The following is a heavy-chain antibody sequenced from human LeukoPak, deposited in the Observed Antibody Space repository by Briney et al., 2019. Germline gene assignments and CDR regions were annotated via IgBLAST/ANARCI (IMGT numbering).Heavy chain of an antibody. V-gene: IGHV4-39*07. D-gene: IGHD6-19*01. Sequence: SETLSLTCTVSGGSISSSSYYWGWIRQPPGKGLEWIGSIYYSGSTYYNPSLKSRVTISVDTSKNQFSLKLSSVTAADTAVYYCARGGSGWPLGYYYYYGMDVWGQGTTVTVSS. J-gene: IGHJ6*02. CDR1: GGSISSSSYY. CDR3: ARGGSGWPLGYYYYYGMDV. CDR2: IYYSGST.